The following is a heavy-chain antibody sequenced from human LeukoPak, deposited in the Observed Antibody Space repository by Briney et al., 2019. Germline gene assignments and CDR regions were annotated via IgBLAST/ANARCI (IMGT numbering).Heavy chain of an antibody. V-gene: IGHV3-7*01. J-gene: IGHJ6*03. CDR3: ARDGAMGRYYYYMDV. CDR2: IKQDGSEK. Sequence: GGSLRLSCAASGFTFSSYWMSRVRQAPGKGLEWVANIKQDGSEKYYVDSVKGRFTISRDNAKNSLYLQMNSLRAEDTAVYYCARDGAMGRYYYYMDVWGKGTTVTVSS. D-gene: IGHD5-18*01. CDR1: GFTFSSYW.